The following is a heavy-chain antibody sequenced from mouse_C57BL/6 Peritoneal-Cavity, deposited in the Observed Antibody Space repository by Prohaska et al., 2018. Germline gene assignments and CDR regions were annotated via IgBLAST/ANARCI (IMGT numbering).Heavy chain of an antibody. V-gene: IGHV1-59*01. Sequence: QVQLQQPGAELVRPGTSVKLSCNASGYTFTSYWMHWVKQRPGQGLEWIGVIDPSDSYTNYNQKFKGKATLTVDTSSSTAYMQLSSLTSEDSAVYYCARVDGYLGYFDVWGTGTTVTVSS. CDR2: IDPSDSYT. CDR1: GYTFTSYW. D-gene: IGHD2-3*01. CDR3: ARVDGYLGYFDV. J-gene: IGHJ1*03.